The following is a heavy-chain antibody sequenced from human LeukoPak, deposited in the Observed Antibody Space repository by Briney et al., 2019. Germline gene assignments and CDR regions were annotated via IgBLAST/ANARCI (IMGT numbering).Heavy chain of an antibody. CDR1: GYTFTGYY. J-gene: IGHJ4*02. CDR2: INPNSGGT. Sequence: ASVKVSCKASGYTFTGYYMHWVRQAPGQGLEWMGWINPNSGGTNYAQKFQGWVTMTRDTSISTAYMELSRLRSDDTAVYYCARDAYGSGSSPLDYWGQGTLVTVSS. V-gene: IGHV1-2*04. D-gene: IGHD3-10*01. CDR3: ARDAYGSGSSPLDY.